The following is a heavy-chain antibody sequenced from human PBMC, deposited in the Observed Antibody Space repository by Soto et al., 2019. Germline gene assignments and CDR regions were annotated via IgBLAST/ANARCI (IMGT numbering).Heavy chain of an antibody. D-gene: IGHD6-6*01. CDR3: ARDTHTYSSSSNYYYGMDV. CDR1: GGSISSYY. CDR2: IYYSGST. Sequence: KTSETLSLTCTVSGGSISSYYWSWIRQPPGKGLEWIGYIYYSGSTNYNPSLKSRVTISVDTSKNQFSLKLSSVTAADTAVYYCARDTHTYSSSSNYYYGMDVWGQGTTVTVSS. V-gene: IGHV4-59*01. J-gene: IGHJ6*02.